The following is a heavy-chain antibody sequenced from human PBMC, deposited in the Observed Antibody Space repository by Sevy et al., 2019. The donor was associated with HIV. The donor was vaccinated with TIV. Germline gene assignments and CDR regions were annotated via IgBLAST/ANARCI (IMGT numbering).Heavy chain of an antibody. Sequence: GGSLRLSCAASVFTFSSYGRHWVRQAPGKGLEWVAFIRYDGSNKYYADSVKGRFTISRDNSKNTLYLQMNSLRAEDTAVYYCAKVPAGGTTLYYYYYMDVWGKGTTVTVSS. CDR1: VFTFSSYG. D-gene: IGHD1-7*01. J-gene: IGHJ6*03. CDR2: IRYDGSNK. CDR3: AKVPAGGTTLYYYYYMDV. V-gene: IGHV3-30*02.